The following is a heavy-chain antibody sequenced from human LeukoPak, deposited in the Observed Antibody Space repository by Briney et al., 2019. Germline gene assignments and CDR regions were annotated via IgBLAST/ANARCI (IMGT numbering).Heavy chain of an antibody. CDR1: GGSISSSY. CDR3: ARQYGASGKDY. CDR2: IYYSGGT. Sequence: SETLSLTCTVSGGSISSSYWNWLRQPPGKGLEWIGYIYYSGGTNYNPSLKSRVTISVDTSKNQFSLKLSSVTAADTAVYYCARQYGASGKDYWGQGTLVTVSS. V-gene: IGHV4-59*08. D-gene: IGHD3-10*01. J-gene: IGHJ4*02.